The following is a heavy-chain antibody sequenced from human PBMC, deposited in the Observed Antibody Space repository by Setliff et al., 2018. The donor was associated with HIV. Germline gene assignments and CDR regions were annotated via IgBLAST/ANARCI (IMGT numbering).Heavy chain of an antibody. J-gene: IGHJ4*02. D-gene: IGHD6-19*01. Sequence: ASVKVSCKASGYTFTDYSLHWVRQAPGQRLEWMGWINAGNGNTKYSQKFQGRVTITRDTSASTAYMELSSLRSEDTAVYYCARASHSGPSSNGWYPYYFDYWGQGTLVTVSS. CDR3: ARASHSGPSSNGWYPYYFDY. CDR2: INAGNGNT. CDR1: GYTFTDYS. V-gene: IGHV1-3*01.